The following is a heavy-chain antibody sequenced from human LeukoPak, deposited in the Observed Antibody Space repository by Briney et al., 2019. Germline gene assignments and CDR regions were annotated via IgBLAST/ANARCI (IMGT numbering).Heavy chain of an antibody. CDR1: GFTFSNNW. Sequence: GGSLRLSCAASGFTFSNNWMSWVRQAPGKGLEWVANIKQDGSEEYYADSVKGRFTISRDTAKNSLYLQMNSLRAEDTAVYYCATYSSGNGREFQHWGQGTLVTVSS. D-gene: IGHD3-22*01. V-gene: IGHV3-7*01. J-gene: IGHJ1*01. CDR3: ATYSSGNGREFQH. CDR2: IKQDGSEE.